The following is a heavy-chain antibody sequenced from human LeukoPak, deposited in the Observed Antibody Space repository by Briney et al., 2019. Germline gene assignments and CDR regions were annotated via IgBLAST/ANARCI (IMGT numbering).Heavy chain of an antibody. CDR1: GGPISSYY. V-gene: IGHV4-59*08. Sequence: SETLSLTCTVSGGPISSYYWSWIRQPPGKGLKWIGYIYYSESTNYKPSLKSRVTISVDASKNQFSLKLSSVTAADTAVYYCARQVKTYYGSGSFDYWGQGTLVTVSS. J-gene: IGHJ4*02. CDR2: IYYSEST. D-gene: IGHD3-10*01. CDR3: ARQVKTYYGSGSFDY.